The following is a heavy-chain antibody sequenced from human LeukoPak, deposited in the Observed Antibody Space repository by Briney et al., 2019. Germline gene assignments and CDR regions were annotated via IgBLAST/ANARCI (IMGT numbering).Heavy chain of an antibody. CDR3: TRRTRGYSYGPPYFDY. V-gene: IGHV3-73*01. Sequence: GGSLRLSCAASGFTFSGSAMHWVRQASGKGLEWVGRIRSKANSYATAYAASVKARFTISRDDSKNTAYLQMNSLKTEDTAVYYCTRRTRGYSYGPPYFDYWGQGTLVTVSS. CDR1: GFTFSGSA. J-gene: IGHJ4*02. CDR2: IRSKANSYAT. D-gene: IGHD5-18*01.